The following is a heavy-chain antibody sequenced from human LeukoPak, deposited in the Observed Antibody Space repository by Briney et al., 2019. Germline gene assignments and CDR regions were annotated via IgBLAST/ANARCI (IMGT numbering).Heavy chain of an antibody. D-gene: IGHD5-12*01. Sequence: SETLSLTCTVSGGSISSYYWSWIRQPPGKGLEWIGYIYYSGSTNYNPSLKSRVTISVDTSKNQFSLNLSSVTAADTAVYYCARHLYSGYDFGYWGQGTLVTVSS. J-gene: IGHJ4*02. CDR3: ARHLYSGYDFGY. CDR2: IYYSGST. V-gene: IGHV4-59*08. CDR1: GGSISSYY.